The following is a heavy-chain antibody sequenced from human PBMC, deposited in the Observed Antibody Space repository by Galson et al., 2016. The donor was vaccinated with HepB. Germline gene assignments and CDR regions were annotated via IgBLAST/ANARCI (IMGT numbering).Heavy chain of an antibody. D-gene: IGHD5-12*01. J-gene: IGHJ4*02. V-gene: IGHV3-23*01. CDR2: ISGGGDLT. CDR1: GFTFTNFA. Sequence: SLRLSCAASGFTFTNFALSWVRQAPGKGLQWVSSISGGGDLTYYADSVKGRFTISRDNAKNSLYLQMNSLSSGDAAVYYCARGWGVGDDLSYFDYWGQGTLVTVSS. CDR3: ARGWGVGDDLSYFDY.